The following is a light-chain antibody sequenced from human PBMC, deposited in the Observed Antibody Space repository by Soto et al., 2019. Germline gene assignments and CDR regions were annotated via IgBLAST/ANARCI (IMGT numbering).Light chain of an antibody. CDR1: QGMSTY. CDR3: QQSYSTSWT. J-gene: IGKJ1*01. Sequence: DIQMTQSPSSLSASVGDGVTITCRASQGMSTYLSWYQQNPGKAPQLLIYAASTLQSGVPSRFSGSGSGTDFTLTISSLQPEDFATYYCQQSYSTSWTFGQGTKVEIK. V-gene: IGKV1-39*01. CDR2: AAS.